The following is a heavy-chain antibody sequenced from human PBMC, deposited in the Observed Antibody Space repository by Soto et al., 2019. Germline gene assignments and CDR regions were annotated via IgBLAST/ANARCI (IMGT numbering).Heavy chain of an antibody. D-gene: IGHD3-9*01. CDR2: MSSDGGRI. V-gene: IGHV3-64*04. CDR3: AKDGYFYYFVTGYYLTGHYFDY. Sequence: GGSLRLSCSASGFTFSSFSMHWVRQSPGKGLEYVSHMSSDGGRIYYADSVKGRFTISRDNSKNMVYLQMNSLRAEDTVVYYCAKDGYFYYFVTGYYLTGHYFDYVGQGTLVTVSS. J-gene: IGHJ4*02. CDR1: GFTFSSFS.